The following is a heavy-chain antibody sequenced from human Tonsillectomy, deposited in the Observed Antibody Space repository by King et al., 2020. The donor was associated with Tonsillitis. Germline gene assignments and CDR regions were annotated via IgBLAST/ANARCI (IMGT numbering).Heavy chain of an antibody. Sequence: LQLQESGPRLVKPSETLSLSCTVSGASLSGYYRTWLRQAPGKGLEWIGYISYSGNTDYGPSFKSRVTISMDTSKNEFSLTLTSVTAADTAVYYCARDLRRNLNWFEPWGQGILVAVSS. V-gene: IGHV4-59*01. CDR1: GASLSGYY. D-gene: IGHD1-14*01. J-gene: IGHJ5*02. CDR3: ARDLRRNLNWFEP. CDR2: ISYSGNT.